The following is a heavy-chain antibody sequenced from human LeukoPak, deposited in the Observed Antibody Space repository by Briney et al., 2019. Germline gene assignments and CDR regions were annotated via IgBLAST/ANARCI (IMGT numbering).Heavy chain of an antibody. D-gene: IGHD4-17*01. CDR2: IYTSGSS. CDR1: GGSINSYY. V-gene: IGHV4-4*07. CDR3: ARAAYGDYRYYYFYLDV. J-gene: IGHJ6*03. Sequence: SETLSLTCTVSGGSINSYYWSWIRQPAGKGLEWIGRIYTSGSSNYNPSLKSRVTMSVDTSKNQFSLRLTSVTAADTAVYYCARAAYGDYRYYYFYLDVWGKGTTVTVSS.